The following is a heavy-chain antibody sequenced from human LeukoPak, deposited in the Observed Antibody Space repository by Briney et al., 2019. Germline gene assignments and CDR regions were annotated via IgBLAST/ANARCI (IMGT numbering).Heavy chain of an antibody. D-gene: IGHD1-26*01. Sequence: PSETLSLTCTVSGDSSTNSIYYWGWIRQPPGKGLEWIGSIDYRGSTYYNPSLKSRATISIDRSKNQFSLKLSSVTAADTAVYYCARVRISELRYDYWGQGTLVTVSS. V-gene: IGHV4-39*07. J-gene: IGHJ4*02. CDR1: GDSSTNSIYY. CDR3: ARVRISELRYDY. CDR2: IDYRGST.